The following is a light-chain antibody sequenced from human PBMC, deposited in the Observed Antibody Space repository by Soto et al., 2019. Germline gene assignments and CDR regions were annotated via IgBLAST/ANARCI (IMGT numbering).Light chain of an antibody. CDR3: QQYNSYPT. Sequence: QMTQSPSSLSASVGDRVTITCRASQGVGNSLAWYQQKPGKAPKSLIYGASSLQSRVPSRFSGSGYGADFTLTISSLEPEDFATYYCQQYNSYPTCGGGTKVEIK. CDR2: GAS. J-gene: IGKJ4*01. CDR1: QGVGNS. V-gene: IGKV1D-16*01.